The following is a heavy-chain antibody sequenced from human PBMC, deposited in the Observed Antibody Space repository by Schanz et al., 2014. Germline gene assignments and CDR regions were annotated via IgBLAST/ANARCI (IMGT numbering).Heavy chain of an antibody. CDR3: AKDAENTAMITDYFDY. J-gene: IGHJ4*02. D-gene: IGHD5-18*01. V-gene: IGHV3-53*01. CDR1: GFSVGNKY. CDR2: IGNGGVTI. Sequence: EVQLVESGGGLVQPGGSLRLSCAASGFSVGNKYMNWVRQAPGKGLEWVSYIGNGGVTIYYADSVKGRFTISRDNSKNTLDLQTNSLRAEDTAVYYCAKDAENTAMITDYFDYWGQGTLVTVSS.